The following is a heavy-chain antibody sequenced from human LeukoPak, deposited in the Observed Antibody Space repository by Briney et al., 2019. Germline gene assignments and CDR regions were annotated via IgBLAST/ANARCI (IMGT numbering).Heavy chain of an antibody. CDR3: ARGVTAGGSAP. J-gene: IGHJ5*02. CDR1: GGSISSYY. Sequence: PSETLTLTCTVSGGSISSYYWSWIRQPPGKGLEWIGYIYYSGSTNYNPSLKSRVTISVDTSKNQFSLKLSSVTAADTAVYYCARGVTAGGSAPGAQEPLVTVSS. D-gene: IGHD3-10*01. V-gene: IGHV4-59*01. CDR2: IYYSGST.